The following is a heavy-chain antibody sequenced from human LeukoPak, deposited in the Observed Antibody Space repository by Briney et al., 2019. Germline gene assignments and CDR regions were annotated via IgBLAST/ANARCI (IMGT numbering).Heavy chain of an antibody. CDR1: GFTFSSYE. D-gene: IGHD6-19*01. CDR3: ARNGYSSARKDY. CDR2: ISSSGSTI. J-gene: IGHJ4*02. Sequence: GGSLRLSCAASGFTFSSYEMNWVRQAPGKGLEWVSYISSSGSTIYYADSMKGRFTISRDNAKNSLYLQMNSLRAEDTAMYYCARNGYSSARKDYWGQGTLVTVSS. V-gene: IGHV3-48*03.